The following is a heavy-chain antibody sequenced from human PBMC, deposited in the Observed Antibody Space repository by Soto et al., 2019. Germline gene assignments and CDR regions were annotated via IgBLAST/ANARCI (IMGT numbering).Heavy chain of an antibody. CDR1: GGSISSGGYY. CDR2: IYYSGSA. Sequence: QVQLQESGPGLVKPSQTLSLTCTVSGGSISSGGYYWSWIRQHPGKGLEWIVYIYYSGSAYYNPSLKSRVTISVDTSKNQFSLKLNSVTAADTAVYFCARALDSSGYYYFDYWGQGTLVTVSS. D-gene: IGHD3-22*01. V-gene: IGHV4-31*03. CDR3: ARALDSSGYYYFDY. J-gene: IGHJ4*02.